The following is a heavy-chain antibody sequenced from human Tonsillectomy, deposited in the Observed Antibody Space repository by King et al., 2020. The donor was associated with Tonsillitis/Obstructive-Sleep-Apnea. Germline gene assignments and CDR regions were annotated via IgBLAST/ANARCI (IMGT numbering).Heavy chain of an antibody. CDR2: IYDSGST. CDR1: GGSISSGGYY. J-gene: IGHJ4*02. V-gene: IGHV4-31*03. D-gene: IGHD4-17*01. CDR3: ASEVTTGAFDY. Sequence: VQLQESGPGLVKPSQTLSLTCTVSGGSISSGGYYWSWIRQHPGKGLEWNGYIYDSGSTYYNPSLKSRITISVDTSKNQFSLKLNSVTAADTAVYYCASEVTTGAFDYWGQGTLVTVSS.